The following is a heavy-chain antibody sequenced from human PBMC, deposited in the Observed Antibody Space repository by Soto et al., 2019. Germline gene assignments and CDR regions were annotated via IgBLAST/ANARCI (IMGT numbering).Heavy chain of an antibody. J-gene: IGHJ6*02. D-gene: IGHD1-26*01. V-gene: IGHV3-7*01. CDR2: IKQDGSEK. Sequence: GGSLRLSCAASGFTFSSYWMSWVRQAPGKGLEWVANIKQDGSEKYYVDSVKGRFTISRDNAKNSLYLQMNSLRAEDTAVYYCARAGGSYAYYYGMDVWGQGTTVTVSS. CDR1: GFTFSSYW. CDR3: ARAGGSYAYYYGMDV.